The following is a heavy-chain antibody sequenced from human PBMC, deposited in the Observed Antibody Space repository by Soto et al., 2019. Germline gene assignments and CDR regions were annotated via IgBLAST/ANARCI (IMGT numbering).Heavy chain of an antibody. CDR1: GYTFTSYG. V-gene: IGHV1-18*01. CDR2: ISAYNGNT. J-gene: IGHJ4*02. D-gene: IGHD5-12*01. Sequence: ASVKVSCKASGYTFTSYGISWVRQAPGQGLEWMGWISAYNGNTNYAQKLQGRVTMTTDTSTSTAYMELRSLRSDDTAVYYCARDQGERGYSGYDYLGHFDYWGQGTLVTVSS. CDR3: ARDQGERGYSGYDYLGHFDY.